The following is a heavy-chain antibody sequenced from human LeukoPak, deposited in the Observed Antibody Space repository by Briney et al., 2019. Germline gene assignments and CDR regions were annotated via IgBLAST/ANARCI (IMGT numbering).Heavy chain of an antibody. J-gene: IGHJ4*02. CDR1: GGSFSGYY. Sequence: PSETLSLTCAVYGGSFSGYYWSWIRQPPGKGLEWIGEINHSGSTNYNPSLKSRVTISVDTSKNQFSLKLSSVTAADTAVYYCARARGIAASQTRVHDYWGQGTLVTVSS. CDR3: ARARGIAASQTRVHDY. V-gene: IGHV4-34*01. CDR2: INHSGST. D-gene: IGHD6-13*01.